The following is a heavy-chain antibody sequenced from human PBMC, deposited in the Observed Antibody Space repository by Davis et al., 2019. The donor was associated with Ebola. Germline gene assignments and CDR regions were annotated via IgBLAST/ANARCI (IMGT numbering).Heavy chain of an antibody. D-gene: IGHD2/OR15-2a*01. Sequence: GESLKISCAASGFSFSSYWMNWVRQAPGKGLEWVSYISSSGSTIYYADSVKGRFTISRDNAKNTLYLQMNSLRAEDTAVYYCARMGNISTGWGQGTLVTVSS. J-gene: IGHJ4*02. CDR3: ARMGNISTG. V-gene: IGHV3-48*04. CDR1: GFSFSSYW. CDR2: ISSSGSTI.